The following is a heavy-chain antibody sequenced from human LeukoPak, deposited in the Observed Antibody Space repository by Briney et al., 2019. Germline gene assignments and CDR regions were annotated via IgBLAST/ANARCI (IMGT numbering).Heavy chain of an antibody. CDR2: ISAYNDNT. D-gene: IGHD3-22*01. J-gene: IGHJ4*02. V-gene: IGHV1-18*01. CDR3: ARDLRTYYYDISGLSLFDY. Sequence: GASVKVSCKASGYTFTSYGISWVRQAPGQGREWMGWISAYNDNTNYAQKLQGRVTMTTDTSTSTAYMELRSLRFDDTAVYYCARDLRTYYYDISGLSLFDYWGQGTLVTVSS. CDR1: GYTFTSYG.